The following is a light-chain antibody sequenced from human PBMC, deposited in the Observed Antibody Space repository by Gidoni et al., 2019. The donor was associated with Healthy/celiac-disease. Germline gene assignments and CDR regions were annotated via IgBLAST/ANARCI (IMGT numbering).Light chain of an antibody. J-gene: IGKJ2*01. CDR3: QQYNSYSYT. V-gene: IGKV1-5*03. CDR2: KAS. Sequence: DIQLPQSPSSLSASVGDRVTISCRASQSISSWLAWYQQNPGKAPKLLIYKASSLESGVPSRFSGSGSGTEFTLTISSLQPDDFANYYCQQYNSYSYTFGQGTKLEIK. CDR1: QSISSW.